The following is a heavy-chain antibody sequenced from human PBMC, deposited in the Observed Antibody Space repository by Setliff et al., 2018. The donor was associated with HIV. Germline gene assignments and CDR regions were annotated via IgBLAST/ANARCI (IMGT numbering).Heavy chain of an antibody. J-gene: IGHJ4*02. D-gene: IGHD3-16*01. V-gene: IGHV1-2*02. Sequence: GASVKVSCKASGYTFTGYYMHWVRQAPGQGLEWMGWINPNSVGTTYAQKFQGRVTMTRDTSISTTYMELSRLRSDDTAVYYCARDGGGPGDYWGQGTLVTVPQ. CDR2: INPNSVGT. CDR1: GYTFTGYY. CDR3: ARDGGGPGDY.